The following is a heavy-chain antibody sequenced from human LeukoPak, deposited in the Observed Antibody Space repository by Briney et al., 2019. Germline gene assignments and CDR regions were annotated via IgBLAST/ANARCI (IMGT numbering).Heavy chain of an antibody. D-gene: IGHD1/OR15-1a*01. CDR3: AKGRSGTIGSAFDI. J-gene: IGHJ3*02. Sequence: GGSLTLSCAASGFTFSDYYMSWIPQAPGKGLEWVSYISSSGSTIYYADAVKGRFPISRDNAKISLYLQMNSLRAEETAVYYCAKGRSGTIGSAFDIWYQGKMITVTA. V-gene: IGHV3-11*04. CDR2: ISSSGSTI. CDR1: GFTFSDYY.